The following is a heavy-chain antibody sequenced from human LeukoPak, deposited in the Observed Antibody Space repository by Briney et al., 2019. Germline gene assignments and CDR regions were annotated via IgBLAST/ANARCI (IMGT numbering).Heavy chain of an antibody. CDR1: GFTVSSNY. Sequence: GGSLRLSCAASGFTVSSNYMSWVRQAPGKGLEWVSVIYSGGSTYYADSVKGRFTISRDNSKNTLYLQMNSLRSEDTAVYYCAGNLGVLYYDFWSGYYDYWGQGTLVTVSS. CDR2: IYSGGST. J-gene: IGHJ4*02. D-gene: IGHD3-3*01. V-gene: IGHV3-53*05. CDR3: AGNLGVLYYDFWSGYYDY.